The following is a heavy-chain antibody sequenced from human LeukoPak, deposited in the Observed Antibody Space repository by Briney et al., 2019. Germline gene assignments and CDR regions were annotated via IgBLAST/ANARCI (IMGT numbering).Heavy chain of an antibody. D-gene: IGHD3-10*01. CDR3: ARYGSGSYYSAPFDY. Sequence: GGSLRLSCAASGFTFSSYSMSWVRQAPGKGLEWVSVIYSGGSTYYADSVKGRFTISRDNSKNTLYLQMNSLRAEDTAVYYCARYGSGSYYSAPFDYWGQGTLVTVSS. V-gene: IGHV3-66*01. CDR2: IYSGGST. CDR1: GFTFSSYS. J-gene: IGHJ4*02.